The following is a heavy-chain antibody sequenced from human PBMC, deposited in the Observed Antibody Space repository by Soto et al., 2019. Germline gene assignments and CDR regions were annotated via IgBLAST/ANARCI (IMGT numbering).Heavy chain of an antibody. D-gene: IGHD6-6*01. CDR2: IYYSGST. CDR3: ARDRHNNFFDS. CDR1: GASMSSGGYY. V-gene: IGHV4-31*03. J-gene: IGHJ5*01. Sequence: PSETLSLTCTVSGASMSSGGYYWTWIRQSPGKGLEWIGYIYYSGSTYYNPSLESRVAISLDTSRSQFSLTLHSVTAADTAIYYCARDRHNNFFDSWGQGTVVTVSS.